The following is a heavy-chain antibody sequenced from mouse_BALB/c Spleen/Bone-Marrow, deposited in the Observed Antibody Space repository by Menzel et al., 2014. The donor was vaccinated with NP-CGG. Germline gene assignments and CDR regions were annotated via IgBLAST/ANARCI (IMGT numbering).Heavy chain of an antibody. V-gene: IGHV1-82*01. CDR1: GYAFSSSW. J-gene: IGHJ2*01. CDR2: IYPGDGGT. D-gene: IGHD2-4*01. CDR3: ARMGRLRRGDY. Sequence: VMLVESGPELVKPGASVKISCKASGYAFSSSWMNWVKQRPGQGLEWIGRIYPGDGGTNYNGKFKGKATLTADKSSSTAYMQLSSLTSVDSAVYFCARMGRLRRGDYWGQGTTLTVSS.